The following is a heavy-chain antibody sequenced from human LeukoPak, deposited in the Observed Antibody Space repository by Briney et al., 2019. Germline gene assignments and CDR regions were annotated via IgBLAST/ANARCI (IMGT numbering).Heavy chain of an antibody. J-gene: IGHJ4*02. D-gene: IGHD2-15*01. CDR2: ISSSGGST. V-gene: IGHV3-23*01. CDR1: GFTFSNYA. Sequence: YPGGSLRLSCAASGFTFSNYAMSWLRRAPGRGLESLSAISSSGGSTYYADSVKGRFTISRDNSKNTLHLQMNSLRTEDTAVYHCARQLGYCSDGSCYFDYWGQGTLVTVSS. CDR3: ARQLGYCSDGSCYFDY.